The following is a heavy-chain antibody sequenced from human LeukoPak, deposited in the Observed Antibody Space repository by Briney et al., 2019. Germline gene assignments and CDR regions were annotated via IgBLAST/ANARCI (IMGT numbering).Heavy chain of an antibody. D-gene: IGHD1-26*01. Sequence: GASVKVSCKASGGTFSSYAFNWVRQAPGQGLEWMGGIIPIFGTANYAQKFQGRVMITTDESTSTAYMELSSLRSEDTAVYYCARVPGSSHWYFDLWGRGTLVTVSS. V-gene: IGHV1-69*05. J-gene: IGHJ2*01. CDR2: IIPIFGTA. CDR3: ARVPGSSHWYFDL. CDR1: GGTFSSYA.